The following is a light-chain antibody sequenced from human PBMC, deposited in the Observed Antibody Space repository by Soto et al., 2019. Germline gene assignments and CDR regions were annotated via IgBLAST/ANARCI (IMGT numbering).Light chain of an antibody. CDR3: QQYSAWPLT. J-gene: IGKJ4*01. CDR2: DAS. V-gene: IGKV3-11*01. CDR1: QSISSY. Sequence: EIVLTQSPATLSLSPGERATLSCWASQSISSYLAWYQKKPGQAPRLLIYDASNRATGIPARFSGSGSGTEFNLTISSLAPEDLAVYYCQQYSAWPLTFGGGTKVEIE.